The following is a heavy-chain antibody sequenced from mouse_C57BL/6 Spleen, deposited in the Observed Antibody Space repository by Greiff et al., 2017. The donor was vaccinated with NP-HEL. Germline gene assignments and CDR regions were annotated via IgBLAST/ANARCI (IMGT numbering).Heavy chain of an antibody. CDR2: IDPSDSYT. Sequence: QVQLQQPGAELVMPGASVKLSCKASGYTFTSYWMHWVKQRPGQGLEWIGEIDPSDSYTNYNQKFKGKSTLTVYKSSSTAYMQLSSLTSEDSAVYYCARAAQATFDYWGQGTTLTVSS. D-gene: IGHD3-2*02. J-gene: IGHJ2*01. CDR3: ARAAQATFDY. V-gene: IGHV1-69*01. CDR1: GYTFTSYW.